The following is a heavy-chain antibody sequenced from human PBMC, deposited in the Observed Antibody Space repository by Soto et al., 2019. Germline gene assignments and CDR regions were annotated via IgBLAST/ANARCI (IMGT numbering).Heavy chain of an antibody. J-gene: IGHJ5*02. CDR3: AREGFGVRSSWFDP. CDR2: ISPNNGNT. V-gene: IGHV1-18*04. CDR1: GYIFTTYS. D-gene: IGHD6-13*01. Sequence: ASVKVSCKASGYIFTTYSIAWVRQAPGQGLEWVGWISPNNGNTNYAQNVQGRVTMTTDTSTTTAYMELRSLTSDDTAVYYCAREGFGVRSSWFDPWGQGTLVTVSS.